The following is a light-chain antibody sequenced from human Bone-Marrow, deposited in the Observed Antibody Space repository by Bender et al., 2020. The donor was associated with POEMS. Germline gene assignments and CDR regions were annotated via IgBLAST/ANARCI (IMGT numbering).Light chain of an antibody. V-gene: IGLV1-44*01. Sequence: QSVLTQPPSVSGTPGQRVTISCSGSGSNIGGYPVNWYQQLPGTAPRLLIYTNNERPSGVPDRFSGSKSGTSASLDITGLQSDDEAIYFCVAWDASLNGWVFGGGTKLTVL. CDR3: VAWDASLNGWV. CDR1: GSNIGGYP. J-gene: IGLJ3*02. CDR2: TNN.